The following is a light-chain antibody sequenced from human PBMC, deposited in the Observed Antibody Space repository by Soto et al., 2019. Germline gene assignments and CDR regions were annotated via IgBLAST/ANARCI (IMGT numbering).Light chain of an antibody. Sequence: EIAMTQSPDTLSVSPGDRATLSCRASQGVRSDLAWYQQKAGQSPRLLIYGASTRAAEIPARFSGSGSEKEFTLTISSLQSEDFAVYYCQQYSKWPLTFGGGTKVDIK. CDR3: QQYSKWPLT. CDR2: GAS. CDR1: QGVRSD. J-gene: IGKJ4*01. V-gene: IGKV3-15*01.